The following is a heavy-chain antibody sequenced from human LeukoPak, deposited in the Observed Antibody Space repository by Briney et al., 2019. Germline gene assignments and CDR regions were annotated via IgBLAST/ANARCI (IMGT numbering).Heavy chain of an antibody. CDR1: GFTFSSYG. V-gene: IGHV3-30*03. CDR3: ATYRQVLLPFES. D-gene: IGHD2-8*02. J-gene: IGHJ4*02. Sequence: GGSLRLSCAPSGFTFSSYGMHWVRQAPGKGLEWVTVISYDVGNKYYADSVKGRFTISRDNSKNTLYLQMNSLRAEDTAVYYCATYRQVLLPFESWGQGTLVTVSS. CDR2: ISYDVGNK.